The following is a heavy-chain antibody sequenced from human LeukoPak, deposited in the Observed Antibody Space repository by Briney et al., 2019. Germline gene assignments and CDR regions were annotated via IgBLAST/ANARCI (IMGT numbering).Heavy chain of an antibody. CDR1: GVTFSTYA. V-gene: IGHV3-23*01. D-gene: IGHD6-13*01. CDR3: ARDLGRARIAAAGGT. Sequence: PGGSLRLSCVASGVTFSTYAMNWVRQVPGKGLEWVSLISDSGSTTYHADSVKGRFTISRDNSKNTLYLQMNSLSAEDSAVYYCARDLGRARIAAAGGTWGQGTLVTVSS. J-gene: IGHJ5*02. CDR2: ISDSGSTT.